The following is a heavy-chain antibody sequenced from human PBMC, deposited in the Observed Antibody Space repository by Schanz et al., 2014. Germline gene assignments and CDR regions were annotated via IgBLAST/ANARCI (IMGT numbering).Heavy chain of an antibody. CDR1: GYTFTDYY. V-gene: IGHV1-46*01. Sequence: QVQLVQSGSELKKPGASVKLSCKSSGYTFTDYYMQWVRQAPGQGLEWLGTIFLNDGGTHSAEKFQGRIIMTRDTSTSTVYLDLSSLRSEDTAVYYCARERPRKGDFDYGGQGTLVTVSS. D-gene: IGHD1-26*01. CDR3: ARERPRKGDFDY. J-gene: IGHJ4*02. CDR2: IFLNDGGT.